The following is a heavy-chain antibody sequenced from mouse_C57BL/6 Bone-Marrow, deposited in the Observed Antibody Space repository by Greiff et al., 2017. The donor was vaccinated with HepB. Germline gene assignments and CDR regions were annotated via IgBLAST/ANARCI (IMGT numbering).Heavy chain of an antibody. D-gene: IGHD2-12*01. CDR2: IYPRSGNT. CDR1: GYTFTSYG. Sequence: VQVVESGAELARPGASVKLSCKASGYTFTSYGISWVKQRTGQGLEWIGEIYPRSGNTYYNEKFKGKATLTADKSSSTAYMELRSLTSEDSAVYFCAIRSYYYYFDYWGQGTTLTVSS. V-gene: IGHV1-81*01. J-gene: IGHJ2*01. CDR3: AIRSYYYYFDY.